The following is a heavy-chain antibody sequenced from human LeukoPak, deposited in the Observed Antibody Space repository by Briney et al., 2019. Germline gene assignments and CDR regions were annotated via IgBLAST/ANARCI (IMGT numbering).Heavy chain of an antibody. D-gene: IGHD4-11*01. CDR1: GGSMSSGGYY. CDR3: ARYRESNYVPNFNY. J-gene: IGHJ4*02. Sequence: TLSLTCTVSGGSMSSGGYYWRWIRQHPGRGLEWIVYIYYSGSTYYNPSLKSRVTISVDTSKNQFSLKLSSVTAADTAVYYCARYRESNYVPNFNYWGQGTLVTVSP. CDR2: IYYSGST. V-gene: IGHV4-31*03.